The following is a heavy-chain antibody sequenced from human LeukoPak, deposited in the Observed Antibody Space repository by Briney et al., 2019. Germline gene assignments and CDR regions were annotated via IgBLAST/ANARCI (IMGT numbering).Heavy chain of an antibody. CDR3: AKGGGHTSGWFDS. CDR2: ISSGGTSI. J-gene: IGHJ5*01. CDR1: GFTFSDYY. D-gene: IGHD6-19*01. V-gene: IGHV3-11*01. Sequence: GGSLGLSCAASGFTFSDYYVSWIRQAPGKGLEWVSYISSGGTSIYYADSVKGRFTISRDNAKNSLYLQMNSLRAEDTAVYYCAKGGGHTSGWFDSWGQGSLVTVSS.